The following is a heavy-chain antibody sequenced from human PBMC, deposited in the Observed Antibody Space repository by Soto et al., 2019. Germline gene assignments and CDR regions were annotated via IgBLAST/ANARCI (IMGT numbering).Heavy chain of an antibody. J-gene: IGHJ3*02. CDR2: FIPLFGTP. Sequence: AASVKVSCKASGGTFKSYVFSWIRQAPGQGLEWMGGFIPLFGTPNYAQKFQGRVTMTTDTSTSTAYMELRSLRYDDTAVYYCARDPNYYDSSGHDAFDIWGQGTMVTVSS. V-gene: IGHV1-69*05. CDR3: ARDPNYYDSSGHDAFDI. CDR1: GGTFKSYV. D-gene: IGHD3-22*01.